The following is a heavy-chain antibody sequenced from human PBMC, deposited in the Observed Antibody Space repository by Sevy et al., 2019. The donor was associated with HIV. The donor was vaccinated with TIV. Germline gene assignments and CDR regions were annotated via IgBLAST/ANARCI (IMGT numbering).Heavy chain of an antibody. D-gene: IGHD1-26*01. Sequence: GGSLRLSCAASGFTFSSYSMNWVRQAPGKGLEWVSSISSSSSYIYYADSVKGRFTISRDNAKNSLYLQINSLRAEDTAVYYCARVTQLWELKGIDYWGQGTLVTVSS. CDR1: GFTFSSYS. CDR3: ARVTQLWELKGIDY. J-gene: IGHJ4*02. V-gene: IGHV3-21*01. CDR2: ISSSSSYI.